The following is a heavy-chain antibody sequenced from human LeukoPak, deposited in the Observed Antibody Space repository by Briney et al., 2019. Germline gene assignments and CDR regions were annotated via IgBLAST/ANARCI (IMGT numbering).Heavy chain of an antibody. D-gene: IGHD3-22*01. CDR3: ARGAAYYYDSGGSIPYDY. J-gene: IGHJ4*02. CDR2: INPNSGGT. Sequence: ASVKVSCKASGYTFTGYYMHWVRQAPGQGLEWMGWINPNSGGTNYAQKFQGWVTMTRDTSISTAYMELSRLRSDDTAVYYCARGAAYYYDSGGSIPYDYWGQGTLVTVSS. V-gene: IGHV1-2*04. CDR1: GYTFTGYY.